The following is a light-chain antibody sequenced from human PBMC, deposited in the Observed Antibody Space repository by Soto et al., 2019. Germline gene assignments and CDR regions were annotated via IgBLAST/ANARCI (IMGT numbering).Light chain of an antibody. CDR1: QSVSNY. CDR2: DAS. V-gene: IGKV3-11*01. CDR3: QQYYTYPYT. J-gene: IGKJ2*01. Sequence: EIVMTQSPATLSLSPGERATLSCRASQSVSNYLAWYQQKPGQAPRLLIYDASNRATGIPARFSGSGSGTDFTLTISSLEPEDFAAYYCQQYYTYPYTFGQGTKLQIK.